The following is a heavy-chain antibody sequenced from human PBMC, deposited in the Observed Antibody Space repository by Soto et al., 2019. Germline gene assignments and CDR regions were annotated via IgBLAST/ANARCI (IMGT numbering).Heavy chain of an antibody. CDR3: VRVKDSDYYFDY. D-gene: IGHD1-26*01. CDR1: GFTLSDHY. J-gene: IGHJ4*02. CDR2: TRNKANSYTT. Sequence: EVQLVESGGGLVQPGGSLRLSCAASGFTLSDHYMDWVRQAPGKGLEWVGRTRNKANSYTTEYAASVKGRFTISRDDSKNSLNLQMNSLKTEDTAVYFCVRVKDSDYYFDYWDQGTLVTVSS. V-gene: IGHV3-72*01.